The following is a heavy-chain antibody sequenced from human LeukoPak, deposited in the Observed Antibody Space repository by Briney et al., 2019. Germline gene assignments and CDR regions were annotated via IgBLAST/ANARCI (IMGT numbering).Heavy chain of an antibody. CDR1: GGTFSSYA. CDR3: ASRSSGWYLFDY. Sequence: ASVKVSCKASGGTFSSYAISWVRQAPGQGLEWMGGIIPIFGTANYAQKFQGRVTITADESTSTASMELSSLRSEDTAVYYCASRSSGWYLFDYWGQGTLVTVSS. CDR2: IIPIFGTA. D-gene: IGHD6-19*01. V-gene: IGHV1-69*13. J-gene: IGHJ4*02.